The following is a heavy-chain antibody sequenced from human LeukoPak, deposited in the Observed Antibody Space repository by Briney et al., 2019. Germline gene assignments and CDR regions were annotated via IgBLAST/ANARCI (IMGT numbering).Heavy chain of an antibody. CDR2: ISEGVGNT. V-gene: IGHV3-23*01. J-gene: IGHJ4*02. D-gene: IGHD4-17*01. Sequence: PGVSLRLSCAASGFTFTNYAMTWVRQAPGKGLECVSGISEGVGNTYYADSVKGRFTISRDHSKNTLYLQMNSLRAEDTALYYCAKREKGTTGRFFDYWGQGTLVTVSS. CDR3: AKREKGTTGRFFDY. CDR1: GFTFTNYA.